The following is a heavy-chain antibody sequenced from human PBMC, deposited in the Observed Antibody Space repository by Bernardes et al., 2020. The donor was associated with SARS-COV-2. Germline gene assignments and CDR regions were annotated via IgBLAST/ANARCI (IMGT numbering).Heavy chain of an antibody. J-gene: IGHJ5*02. Sequence: SDTLSLTCSVSGGSISSIDDYWAWIRQPPGNVLEWIGTIYYSGNTYYNPSLKSRVTMSVDTSKNQFSLMFKSATATDTAMYYCARHEDCSGGSCYLFTSFAPWGQGTLVTVSS. CDR3: ARHEDCSGGSCYLFTSFAP. D-gene: IGHD2-15*01. CDR1: GGSISSIDDY. V-gene: IGHV4-39*01. CDR2: IYYSGNT.